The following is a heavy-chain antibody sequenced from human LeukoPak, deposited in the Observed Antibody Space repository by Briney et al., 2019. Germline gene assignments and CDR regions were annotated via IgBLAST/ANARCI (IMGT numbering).Heavy chain of an antibody. Sequence: SETLSLTCTGSGGSISNYYWSWIRQPAGKTLEWIGRIYSSGSTNYNPSLKSRVTMSVDTSKNQFSLKLSSVTAADTAVYYCARDHYDSRGYYYVGDYWGQGTLVTVSS. CDR2: IYSSGST. CDR1: GGSISNYY. CDR3: ARDHYDSRGYYYVGDY. D-gene: IGHD3-22*01. V-gene: IGHV4-4*07. J-gene: IGHJ4*02.